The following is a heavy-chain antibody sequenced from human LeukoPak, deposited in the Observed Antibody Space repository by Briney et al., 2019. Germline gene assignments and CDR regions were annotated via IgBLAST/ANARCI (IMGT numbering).Heavy chain of an antibody. CDR2: IIPIFGTA. D-gene: IGHD1-26*01. J-gene: IGHJ4*02. Sequence: ASVKVSCKASGYTFTSYGISWVRQAPGQGLEWMGGIIPIFGTANYAQKFQGRVTITTDESTSTAYMELSSLRSEDTAVYYCARVALGGLYYFDYWGQGTLVTVSS. CDR3: ARVALGGLYYFDY. CDR1: GYTFTSYG. V-gene: IGHV1-69*05.